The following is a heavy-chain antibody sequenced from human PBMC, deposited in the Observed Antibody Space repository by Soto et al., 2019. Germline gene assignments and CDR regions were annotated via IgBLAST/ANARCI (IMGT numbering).Heavy chain of an antibody. CDR2: IYYSGST. J-gene: IGHJ4*02. V-gene: IGHV4-59*01. D-gene: IGHD2-21*02. CDR3: ARDDGGNLYFDY. Sequence: SETLSLTCTVSGGSISSYYWSWIRQPPGKGLEWIGYIYYSGSTNYNPSLKSRVTISVDTSKNQFSLKLSSVTAADTAVYYCARDDGGNLYFDYWGQGTLVTVSS. CDR1: GGSISSYY.